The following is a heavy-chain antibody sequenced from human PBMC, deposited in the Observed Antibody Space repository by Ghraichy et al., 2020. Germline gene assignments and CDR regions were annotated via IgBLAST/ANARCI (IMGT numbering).Heavy chain of an antibody. CDR3: AKEFTRDYVYYFDD. Sequence: GRFTISRDNSKNSLYLQMNSRRTEDTALYYCAKEFTRDYVYYFDDWGQGTLVTVSS. V-gene: IGHV3-43*01. J-gene: IGHJ4*02. D-gene: IGHD3-16*01.